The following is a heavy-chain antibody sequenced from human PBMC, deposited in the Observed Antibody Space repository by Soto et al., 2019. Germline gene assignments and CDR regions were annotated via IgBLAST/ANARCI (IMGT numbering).Heavy chain of an antibody. J-gene: IGHJ6*02. CDR2: ISYDGILK. CDR3: AKDFKISGGHYGSLNYYYGMDV. CDR1: GFTFSAFG. Sequence: PGGSLRLSCEASGFTFSAFGMHWVSQAPGKGLEWVAIISYDGILKYYADSVKGRFTISRDTSKSALYLQMNSLRPEDTAVYYCAKDFKISGGHYGSLNYYYGMDVWGQGTTVTVSS. D-gene: IGHD3-10*01. V-gene: IGHV3-30*18.